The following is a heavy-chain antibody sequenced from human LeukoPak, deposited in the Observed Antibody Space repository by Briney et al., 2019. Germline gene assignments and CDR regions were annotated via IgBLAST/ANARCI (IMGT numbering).Heavy chain of an antibody. V-gene: IGHV3-48*03. D-gene: IGHD1-26*01. J-gene: IGHJ4*02. CDR2: ISSSGSTI. Sequence: GGSLRLSCAASGFTFSSYEMNGVRQAPGKGLEWVSYISSSGSTIYYADSVKGRFTISRDNAKNSLYLQMNSLRVEDTAVYYCAKDPMAGARIFDYWGQGTLVTVSS. CDR3: AKDPMAGARIFDY. CDR1: GFTFSSYE.